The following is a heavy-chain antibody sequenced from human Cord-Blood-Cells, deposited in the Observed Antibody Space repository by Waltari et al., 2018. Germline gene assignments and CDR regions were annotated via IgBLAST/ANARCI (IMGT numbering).Heavy chain of an antibody. CDR2: MNPTSGNT. D-gene: IGHD3-3*01. J-gene: IGHJ2*01. V-gene: IGHV1-8*01. CDR1: GYTFTSYD. CDR3: ARFLDPGSGKKWYFDL. Sequence: QVQLVQSGAEVKKPGASVKVSCKASGYTFTSYDINWVRQATGQGLEWMGWMNPTSGNTGYAQKYQGRVTMTRNTSISTAYMELSSLRSEDTAVYYCARFLDPGSGKKWYFDLWGRGTLVTVSS.